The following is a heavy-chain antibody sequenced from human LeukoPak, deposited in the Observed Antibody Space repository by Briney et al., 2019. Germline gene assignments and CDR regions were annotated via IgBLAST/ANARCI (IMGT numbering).Heavy chain of an antibody. D-gene: IGHD3-22*01. CDR2: IYTSGST. CDR1: GGSISSGSYY. Sequence: SETLSLTCTVSGGSISSGSYYWSWIRQPAGKGLEWIGRIYTSGSTNYNPSLKSRVTISVDTSKNQFSLKLSSVTAADTAVYYCARETYDSSGSDNWYFDLWGRGTLVTVSS. V-gene: IGHV4-61*02. J-gene: IGHJ2*01. CDR3: ARETYDSSGSDNWYFDL.